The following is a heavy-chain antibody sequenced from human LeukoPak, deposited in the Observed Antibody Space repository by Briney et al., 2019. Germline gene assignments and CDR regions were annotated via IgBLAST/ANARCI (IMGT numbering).Heavy chain of an antibody. CDR2: ISGRGGST. Sequence: PGGSLRLSCAASGFTFSSYAMSWVPQAPGKGLEWVSSISGRGGSTYYADSVKGRFTISRDNSKNTLYLQMNSLRAEDTAVYYCAKDPSHYDILTGPDYWGQGTLVTVSS. CDR1: GFTFSSYA. V-gene: IGHV3-23*01. CDR3: AKDPSHYDILTGPDY. D-gene: IGHD3-9*01. J-gene: IGHJ4*02.